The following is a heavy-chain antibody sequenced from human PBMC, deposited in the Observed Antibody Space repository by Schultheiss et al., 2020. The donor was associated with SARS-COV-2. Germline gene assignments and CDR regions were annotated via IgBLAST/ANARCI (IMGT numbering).Heavy chain of an antibody. CDR1: GFTFSDYA. Sequence: GESLKISCAASGFTFSDYAMHWVRQAPGKGLEWVAVISFDGNNKYYTDSVKGRFTISRDNSKNTLYLQMNSLRAEDTAVYYCARERGWDLYYFDYWGQGTLVTVSS. D-gene: IGHD6-19*01. V-gene: IGHV3-30*04. CDR3: ARERGWDLYYFDY. J-gene: IGHJ4*02. CDR2: ISFDGNNK.